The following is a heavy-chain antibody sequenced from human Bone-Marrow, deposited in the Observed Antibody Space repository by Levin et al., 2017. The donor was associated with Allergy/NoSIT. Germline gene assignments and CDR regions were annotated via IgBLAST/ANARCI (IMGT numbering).Heavy chain of an antibody. CDR3: AGGAGYIIDY. CDR2: IKGDGSDI. V-gene: IGHV3-7*01. CDR1: GFTFSNRW. Sequence: GVSLRLSCAASGFTFSNRWMNWVRQAPGKGLEWVAIIKGDGSDIHYVDSLKGRFTISRDNSENSLFLQMNSLTVEDTAVYYCAGGAGYIIDYWGQGTLVTVSS. J-gene: IGHJ4*02. D-gene: IGHD5-24*01.